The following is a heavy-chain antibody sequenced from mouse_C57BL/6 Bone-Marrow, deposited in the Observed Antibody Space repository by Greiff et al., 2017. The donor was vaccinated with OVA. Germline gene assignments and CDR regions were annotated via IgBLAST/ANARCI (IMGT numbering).Heavy chain of an antibody. CDR2: IHPNSGST. D-gene: IGHD1-1*01. CDR3: ARFRARGSSY. V-gene: IGHV1-64*01. J-gene: IGHJ2*01. Sequence: HVQLQQPGAELVKPGASVKLSCKASGYTFTIYWMPWVKQRPGHGLEWIGMIHPNSGSTNYNEKFKSKATLTVDKSSSTAYLQLSGLTSEDSAVYYCARFRARGSSYWGQGTTLTVSS. CDR1: GYTFTIYW.